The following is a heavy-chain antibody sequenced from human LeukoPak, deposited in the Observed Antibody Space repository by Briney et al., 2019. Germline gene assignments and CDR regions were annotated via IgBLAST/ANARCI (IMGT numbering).Heavy chain of an antibody. CDR1: VASISSSSYY. D-gene: IGHD3-10*01. V-gene: IGHV4-39*07. CDR2: IYYSGST. CDR3: ARDRLLWFGELDS. Sequence: SETLSLTCTVSVASISSSSYYWGWIRQPPGKGLEWIGSIYYSGSTYYNPSLQSRVTISVDTSKNQISLKLNSVTAADTAVYYCARDRLLWFGELDSWGQGTLVTVSS. J-gene: IGHJ5*01.